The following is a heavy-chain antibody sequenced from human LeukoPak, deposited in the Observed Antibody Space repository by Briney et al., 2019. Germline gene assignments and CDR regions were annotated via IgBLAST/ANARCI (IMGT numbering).Heavy chain of an antibody. Sequence: PGGSLRLSCVASGFSFNSYALTWVRQAPGKGLEWVSGILQSGATTYYADSVKGRFTISRDNSKNTLYLQMNSLRAEDTAVYYCARDTDSSGYYGGSHYWGQGTLVTVSS. D-gene: IGHD3-22*01. CDR2: ILQSGATT. J-gene: IGHJ4*02. CDR3: ARDTDSSGYYGGSHY. V-gene: IGHV3-23*01. CDR1: GFSFNSYA.